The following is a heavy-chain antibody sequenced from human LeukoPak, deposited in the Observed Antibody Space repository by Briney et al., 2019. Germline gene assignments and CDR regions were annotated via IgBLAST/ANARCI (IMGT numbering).Heavy chain of an antibody. Sequence: GGSLRLSCAASGFTFSSYGMHWVRQAPGKGLEWVAVISSDGNKKYYADSVKGRFTMSRDNSKNTLYLQMDTLTVEDTAVYYCAKRMLGSTGTGKDYWGQGTLVTVSS. V-gene: IGHV3-30*18. J-gene: IGHJ4*02. CDR2: ISSDGNKK. D-gene: IGHD1/OR15-1a*01. CDR1: GFTFSSYG. CDR3: AKRMLGSTGTGKDY.